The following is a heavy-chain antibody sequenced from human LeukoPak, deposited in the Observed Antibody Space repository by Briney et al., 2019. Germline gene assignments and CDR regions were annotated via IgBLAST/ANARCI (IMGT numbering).Heavy chain of an antibody. V-gene: IGHV1-2*02. CDR1: GYLFTGYY. J-gene: IGHJ4*02. CDR3: ARGQFSVNWSFDC. CDR2: INPNSGDT. Sequence: ASEKVSRKASGYLFTGYYIHWVRQAPGQGLEWMGWINPNSGDTNYAQKFQARVTMTRDTSTSTAYMEVSRLTSDDTAVYYCARGQFSVNWSFDCWGQGTLVTVSP. D-gene: IGHD1-1*01.